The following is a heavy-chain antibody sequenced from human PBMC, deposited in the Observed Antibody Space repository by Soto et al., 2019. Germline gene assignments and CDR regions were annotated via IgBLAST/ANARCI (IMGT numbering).Heavy chain of an antibody. J-gene: IGHJ4*02. CDR2: ISGSGGST. CDR3: AKGRGYYYDSSGYYFDY. D-gene: IGHD3-22*01. CDR1: GFTFSSYA. V-gene: IGHV3-23*01. Sequence: GGSLRLSCAASGFTFSSYAMSWVRQAPGKGLEWVSAISGSGGSTYYADSVKGRFTISRDNSKNTLYLQMNSLRAEDTAVYYCAKGRGYYYDSSGYYFDYWGQGTLVTVSS.